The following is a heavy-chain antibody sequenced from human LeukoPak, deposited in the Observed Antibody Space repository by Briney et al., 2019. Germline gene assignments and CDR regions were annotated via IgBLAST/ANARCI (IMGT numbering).Heavy chain of an antibody. CDR1: GFTFSSYA. D-gene: IGHD6-19*01. Sequence: GGSLRLSGAASGFTFSSYAMLWVRQAPGKGLEWVAVISYDGSNKYYADSVKGRFTISRDNSKNTLYLQMNSLRAEDTAVYYCARAPISQQWLVRGGFDYWGQGTLVTVSS. CDR3: ARAPISQQWLVRGGFDY. CDR2: ISYDGSNK. V-gene: IGHV3-30-3*01. J-gene: IGHJ4*02.